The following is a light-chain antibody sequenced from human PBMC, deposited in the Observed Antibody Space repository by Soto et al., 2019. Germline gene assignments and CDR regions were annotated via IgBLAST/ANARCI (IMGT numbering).Light chain of an antibody. V-gene: IGKV3-15*01. J-gene: IGKJ2*01. CDR3: QQYNNWPLYT. Sequence: EIVMTQSPATLSVSPGERATLSCMASQSVSSNLAWYQQKPGQAPRLLIYDASTRATGIPARFSGSGSGTEFTLIISSLESEDFAEYYCQQYNNWPLYTFGQGTKVEIK. CDR1: QSVSSN. CDR2: DAS.